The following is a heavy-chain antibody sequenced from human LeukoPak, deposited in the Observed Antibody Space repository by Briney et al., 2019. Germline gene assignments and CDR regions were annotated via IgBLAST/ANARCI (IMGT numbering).Heavy chain of an antibody. CDR2: INHSGST. CDR1: GGSFSGYY. CDR3: ARHVGATDGYFDY. J-gene: IGHJ4*02. V-gene: IGHV4-34*01. D-gene: IGHD1-26*01. Sequence: PSETLSLTCAVYGGSFSGYYWSWIRQPPGKGLEWTGEINHSGSTNYNPSLKSRVTISVDTSKNQFSLKLSSVTAADTAVYYCARHVGATDGYFDYWGQGTLVTVSS.